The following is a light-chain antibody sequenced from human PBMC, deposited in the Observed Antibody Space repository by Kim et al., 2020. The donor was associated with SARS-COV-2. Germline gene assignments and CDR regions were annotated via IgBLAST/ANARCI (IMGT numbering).Light chain of an antibody. CDR1: SSDLGGYAY. V-gene: IGLV2-14*03. J-gene: IGLJ3*02. CDR3: SSYTTYTTWV. CDR2: DVS. Sequence: QSALTQPASVSGSPGQSITISCTGTSSDLGGYAYVSWYQQHPDKAPKLIIYDVSRRPSGVSNRFSASYSGNTASLTISGLQAEDEADYYCSSYTTYTTWVFGRGTKVTVL.